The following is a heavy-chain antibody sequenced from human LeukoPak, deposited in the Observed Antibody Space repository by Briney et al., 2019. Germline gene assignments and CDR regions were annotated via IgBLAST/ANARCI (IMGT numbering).Heavy chain of an antibody. CDR2: IYSGGST. V-gene: IGHV3-66*01. Sequence: PGGSLRLSCAASEFSVGSNYMTWVRQAPGKGLEWVSLIYSGGSTYYADSVKGRFTISRDNSKNTLYLQMNSLRAEDTAVYYCARSSRYYYGSGGCIDFWGQGTLVTVSS. CDR3: ARSSRYYYGSGGCIDF. CDR1: EFSVGSNY. D-gene: IGHD3-10*01. J-gene: IGHJ4*02.